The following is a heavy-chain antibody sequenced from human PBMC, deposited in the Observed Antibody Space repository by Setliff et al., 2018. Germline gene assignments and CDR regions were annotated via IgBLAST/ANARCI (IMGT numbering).Heavy chain of an antibody. Sequence: LRLSCAASAFTFGTYSMHWVRQTPGKGLEWVSSISPSSLFIYYTDSVKGRFTISRDNAKNSLYPHMNSLRAEDTAVYYCATSPANGGHDAFNIWGQGTVVTVSS. CDR3: ATSPANGGHDAFNI. CDR2: ISPSSLFI. CDR1: AFTFGTYS. V-gene: IGHV3-21*01. D-gene: IGHD6-25*01. J-gene: IGHJ3*02.